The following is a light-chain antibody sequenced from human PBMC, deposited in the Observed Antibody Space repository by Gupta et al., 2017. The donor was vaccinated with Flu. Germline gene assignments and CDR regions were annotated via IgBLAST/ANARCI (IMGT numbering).Light chain of an antibody. CDR1: EFISSN. V-gene: IGKV3-15*01. Sequence: PDTLSVSPGERATLSCRASEFISSNLDWYQQRPGQAPRRLIFDASTRATGIPARFSGSGYGTEFTLTISNLQSEDFAVYYCKQYRNCPQTFGQGTKVEIK. J-gene: IGKJ2*01. CDR2: DAS. CDR3: KQYRNCPQT.